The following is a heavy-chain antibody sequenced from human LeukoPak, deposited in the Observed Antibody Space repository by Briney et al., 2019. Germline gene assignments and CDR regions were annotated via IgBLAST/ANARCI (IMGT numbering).Heavy chain of an antibody. Sequence: SGGSLRLSCAASGFTVSSNYMSWVRQAPGKGLEWVSVIYSGGSAYYADSVKGRFTISRDNSKNTLYLQMNSLRAEDTAVYYCARYPSDQYYFDYWGQGTLVTVSS. J-gene: IGHJ4*02. CDR2: IYSGGSA. CDR3: ARYPSDQYYFDY. V-gene: IGHV3-53*01. CDR1: GFTVSSNY.